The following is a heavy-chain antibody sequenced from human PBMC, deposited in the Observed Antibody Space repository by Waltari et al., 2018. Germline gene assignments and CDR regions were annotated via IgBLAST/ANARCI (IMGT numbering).Heavy chain of an antibody. CDR3: ARDQGYYDFVN. CDR2: IYSDGVI. J-gene: IGHJ4*02. D-gene: IGHD3-3*01. V-gene: IGHV3-53*02. CDR1: GFTVSSNY. Sequence: EVQLVETGGGLIQSGGSLRLSCAASGFTVSSNYMSWVRQAPGKGLEWVSVIYSDGVIYYADSLKGRFTISRDNAKNSLYLQMNSLRAEDTAVYYCARDQGYYDFVNWGQGTLVTVSS.